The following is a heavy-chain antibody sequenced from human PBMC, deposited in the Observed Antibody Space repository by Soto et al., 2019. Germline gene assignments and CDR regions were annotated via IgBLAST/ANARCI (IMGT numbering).Heavy chain of an antibody. D-gene: IGHD3-10*01. CDR3: ARGDGDYNSGGYNWFDP. CDR1: GVSINSGGYY. Sequence: QVQLQESGPGLVKPSQTLSLTCTVSGVSINSGGYYWSWIRQHPGKGLEWIGYIYYSGSTFYNPSLKSRVNMSVDTSKNQFSLKLSSVTVADTALYYCARGDGDYNSGGYNWFDPWGQGTPVTVSS. V-gene: IGHV4-31*03. CDR2: IYYSGST. J-gene: IGHJ5*02.